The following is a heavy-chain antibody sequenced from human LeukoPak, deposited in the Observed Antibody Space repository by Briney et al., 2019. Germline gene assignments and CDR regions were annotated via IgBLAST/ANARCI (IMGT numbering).Heavy chain of an antibody. V-gene: IGHV1-69*05. J-gene: IGHJ4*02. CDR2: IIPIFGTA. CDR3: ARDSAATVTTRKGFDY. Sequence: SVKVSCKAPGGTFSSDAISWVRQAPGQGLECVGRIIPIFGTANYAQKFQGRVTITTDESTSTAYMELRSLRADDTAVYYCARDSAATVTTRKGFDYWGQGTLVTV. CDR1: GGTFSSDA. D-gene: IGHD4-17*01.